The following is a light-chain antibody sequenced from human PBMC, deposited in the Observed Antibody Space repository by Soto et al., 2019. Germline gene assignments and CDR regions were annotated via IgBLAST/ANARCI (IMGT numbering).Light chain of an antibody. Sequence: IKMTQSPSTLSASVGDRVTITCRASQTISSWLAWYQQKPGKAPKLLIYKASTLKSGVPSRFSGSGSGTECTLTISSLQPDDVATYYCQHYNSYSEAFCQGTKVDIK. V-gene: IGKV1-5*03. CDR1: QTISSW. J-gene: IGKJ1*01. CDR2: KAS. CDR3: QHYNSYSEA.